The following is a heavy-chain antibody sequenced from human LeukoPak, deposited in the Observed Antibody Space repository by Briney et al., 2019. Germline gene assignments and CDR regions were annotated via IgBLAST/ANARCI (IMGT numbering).Heavy chain of an antibody. V-gene: IGHV1-46*01. J-gene: IGHJ4*02. CDR1: GGTFSSYA. CDR2: INPTGGST. D-gene: IGHD6-6*01. Sequence: ASVKVSCKASGGTFSSYAISWVRQAPGQGLEWMGIINPTGGSTTYAQKFQGRVTMTRDTSTSTVYMELSSLRSDDTAVYYCARTAARRFDYWGQGTLVTVSS. CDR3: ARTAARRFDY.